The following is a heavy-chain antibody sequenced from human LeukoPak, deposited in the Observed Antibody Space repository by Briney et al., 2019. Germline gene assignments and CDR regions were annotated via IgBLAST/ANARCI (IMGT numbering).Heavy chain of an antibody. J-gene: IGHJ4*02. Sequence: AGGSLRLSCAASGFTFTSYGIHWVRQAPGKGLEWVAVISSDGNNTYYADSVKGRFTISRDNSKNTLYLQMNSLRAEDTAVYYCARGAYYYEDWGQGTLVTVSS. CDR2: ISSDGNNT. V-gene: IGHV3-30*03. CDR3: ARGAYYYED. CDR1: GFTFTSYG. D-gene: IGHD3-22*01.